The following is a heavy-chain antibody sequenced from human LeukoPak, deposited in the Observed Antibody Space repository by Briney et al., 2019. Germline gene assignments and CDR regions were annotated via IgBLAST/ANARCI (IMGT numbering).Heavy chain of an antibody. D-gene: IGHD2-2*01. V-gene: IGHV1-2*02. J-gene: IGHJ4*02. CDR3: ARGGNIVVVPAAFTFDY. CDR2: INPISGGT. Sequence: ASVKVSCKASGYTFTGYYIHWVRQAPGQGLEWMGWINPISGGTKCAQKFQGRVTMTRDTSISTAYVDVNRLRSDDTAVYYCARGGNIVVVPAAFTFDYWGQGTLVTVSS. CDR1: GYTFTGYY.